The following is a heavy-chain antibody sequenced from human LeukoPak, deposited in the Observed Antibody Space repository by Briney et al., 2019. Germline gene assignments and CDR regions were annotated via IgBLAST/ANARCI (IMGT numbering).Heavy chain of an antibody. V-gene: IGHV5-51*01. CDR1: GYSFTSYW. D-gene: IGHD4-23*01. CDR3: ARHTSYGGNRPLNY. CDR2: IYPGDSDT. J-gene: IGHJ4*02. Sequence: NAGESLKISCKGSGYSFTSYWIGWVRQMPGKGLEWMGIIYPGDSDTIYSPSFQGQVTISADKSISTAYLQWSSLKASDTAMYYCARHTSYGGNRPLNYWGQGTLVTVSS.